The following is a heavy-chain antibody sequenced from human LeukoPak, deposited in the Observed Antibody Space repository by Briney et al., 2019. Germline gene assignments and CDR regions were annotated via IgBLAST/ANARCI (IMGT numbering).Heavy chain of an antibody. J-gene: IGHJ4*02. CDR3: VRVPARASSAFYYFDY. Sequence: GGSLRLSCTASGFNFNTYAMHWVRQTPGMGLEWVADISYDGINIYYIDSVKGRFTISRDNSNNTLYLQITSLSAEETAVYYCVRVPARASSAFYYFDYWGQGTLVTVSS. CDR1: GFNFNTYA. D-gene: IGHD6-19*01. V-gene: IGHV3-30-3*01. CDR2: ISYDGINI.